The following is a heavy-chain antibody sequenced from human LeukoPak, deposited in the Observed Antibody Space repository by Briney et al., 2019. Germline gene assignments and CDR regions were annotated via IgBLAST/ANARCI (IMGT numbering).Heavy chain of an antibody. CDR1: GGSISGHY. CDR2: IHYTGKP. J-gene: IGHJ6*02. CDR3: ARFGVDYDMDV. D-gene: IGHD3-16*01. Sequence: SETLSLTRSVSGGSISGHYWTWIRQPPGKGLEWIGQIHYTGKPDYNPFLKSRITISVDTSKNQVSLQVSSVTAADSAIYYCARFGVDYDMDVWGHGTTVTVFS. V-gene: IGHV4-59*11.